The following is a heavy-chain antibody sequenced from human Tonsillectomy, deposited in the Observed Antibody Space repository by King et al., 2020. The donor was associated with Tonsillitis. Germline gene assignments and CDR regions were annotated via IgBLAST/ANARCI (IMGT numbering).Heavy chain of an antibody. V-gene: IGHV5-51*01. CDR2: IYPDDSDT. CDR3: ARLRDDYIVVPTNRQYYDCSGTNV. D-gene: IGHD5-12*01. CDR1: GYSFTTYW. Sequence: QLVQSGAEVKKPGESLKISCKGSGYSFTTYWIGWVRQMPGKGLEWMGIIYPDDSDTSYSPSFKGQVTISPDKSISTAYLQWSSLMASDTTMYYCARLRDDYIVVPTNRQYYDCSGTNVWGQGATVTDSS. J-gene: IGHJ6*02.